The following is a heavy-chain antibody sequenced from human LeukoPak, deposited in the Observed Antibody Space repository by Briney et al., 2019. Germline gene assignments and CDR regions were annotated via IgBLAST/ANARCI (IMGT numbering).Heavy chain of an antibody. Sequence: GRSLRLSCAASGFTFSSYGMHWVRQAPGKGLEWVAVISYDGSNKYYADSVKGRFTISRDNSKNTLYLQMNSLRAEDTAVYHCAKDLVLFYGMDVWGQGTTVTVSS. CDR3: AKDLVLFYGMDV. V-gene: IGHV3-30*18. CDR2: ISYDGSNK. CDR1: GFTFSSYG. J-gene: IGHJ6*02. D-gene: IGHD2-15*01.